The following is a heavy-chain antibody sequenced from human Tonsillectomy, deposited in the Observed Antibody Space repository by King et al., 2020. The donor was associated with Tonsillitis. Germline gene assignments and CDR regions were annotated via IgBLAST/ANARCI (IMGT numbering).Heavy chain of an antibody. CDR3: ARPPADFYGSDVYFDY. CDR1: QFTFSSHA. J-gene: IGHJ4*02. D-gene: IGHD3-10*01. Sequence: VQLVESGGGVVRPGRSLRLSCAASQFTFSSHAMHWVRQAPGKGLEWVAIISDDGRSTNYADSVKGRFTISRDNSKNTMYLQMNGLRPEDTALYYCARPPADFYGSDVYFDYWGQGALGTVSS. CDR2: ISDDGRST. V-gene: IGHV3-30*04.